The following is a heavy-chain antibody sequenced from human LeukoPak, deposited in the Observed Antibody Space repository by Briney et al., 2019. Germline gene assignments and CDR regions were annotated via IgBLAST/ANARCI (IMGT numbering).Heavy chain of an antibody. J-gene: IGHJ3*02. CDR3: ARGPYKYDGSGAFDI. CDR1: GGSISSHY. Sequence: PSETLSLTCTVSGGSISSHYWSWIRQPPGKGLEWIGYMYYSGSTKYNSSLKSRVTISVDTSKNQFSLKLTSVTAADTAVYYCARGPYKYDGSGAFDIWGQGTMVTVSS. V-gene: IGHV4-59*08. CDR2: MYYSGST. D-gene: IGHD3-22*01.